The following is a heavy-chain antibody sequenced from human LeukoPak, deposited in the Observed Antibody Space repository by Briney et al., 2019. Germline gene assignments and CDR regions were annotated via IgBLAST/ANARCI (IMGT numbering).Heavy chain of an antibody. CDR2: IRYDGSNK. Sequence: GGSLRLSCAASGFTFISYGMHWARQAQGKGLEWGAFIRYDGSNKYYADSVKGRFTISRDNSKNTLYLQMNSLRAEDPAVYYCARDFPHIAARPIDYWGQGTLVTVSS. J-gene: IGHJ4*02. CDR3: ARDFPHIAARPIDY. CDR1: GFTFISYG. V-gene: IGHV3-30*02. D-gene: IGHD6-6*01.